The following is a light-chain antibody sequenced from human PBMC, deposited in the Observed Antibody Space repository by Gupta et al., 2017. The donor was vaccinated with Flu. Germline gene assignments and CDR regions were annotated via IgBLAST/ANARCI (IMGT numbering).Light chain of an antibody. CDR3: QQYYDIPFT. CDR2: WAT. J-gene: IGKJ4*01. CDR1: QSVLAGSTKKDY. Sequence: CKSSQSVLAGSTKKDYFAWYQQKPGKPPKLLISWATTRESGVPDRFSASGSGTDFTLTIASLQAEDVAVYYCQQYYDIPFTFGGGTKVEIK. V-gene: IGKV4-1*01.